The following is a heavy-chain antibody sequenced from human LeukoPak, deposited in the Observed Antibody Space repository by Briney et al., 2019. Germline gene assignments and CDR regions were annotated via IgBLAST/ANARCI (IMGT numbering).Heavy chain of an antibody. J-gene: IGHJ4*02. CDR2: ISSNGGST. CDR1: GFTFSSYA. CDR3: VRPFYDSSGYDFDY. V-gene: IGHV3-64D*06. D-gene: IGHD3-22*01. Sequence: GGSLRLSCSASGFTFSSYAMHWVRQAPGKGLEYVSAISSNGGSTYYADSVKGRFTISRDNSKNTLYLPMSSLRAEDTAVYYCVRPFYDSSGYDFDYWGQGTLVTVSS.